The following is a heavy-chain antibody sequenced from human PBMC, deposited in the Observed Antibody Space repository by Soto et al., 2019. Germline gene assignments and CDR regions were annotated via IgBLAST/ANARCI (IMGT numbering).Heavy chain of an antibody. V-gene: IGHV2-5*02. Sequence: SGPTLVNPTQTLTLTCTFSGFSLSTSGVGVAWIRQPSGKALEWLALTYWDDLKRCSPSLMRRLTITKDTSRNQVVLTMTNMDPVDAGTYYCAHKGVGYAGAYYFDFWGQGALVTVSS. D-gene: IGHD2-2*01. CDR3: AHKGVGYAGAYYFDF. CDR2: TYWDDLK. CDR1: GFSLSTSGVG. J-gene: IGHJ4*02.